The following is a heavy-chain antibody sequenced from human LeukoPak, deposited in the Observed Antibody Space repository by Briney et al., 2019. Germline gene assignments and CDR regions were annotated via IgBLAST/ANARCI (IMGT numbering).Heavy chain of an antibody. J-gene: IGHJ4*02. Sequence: EPGGSLRLSCAASGFTFSSYAMHWVRQAPGKGLEWVAVISYDGSNKYYADSVKGRFTISRDNSKNTLYLQMNSLRAEDTAVYYCARESYGDHFFDYWGQGALVTVSS. CDR1: GFTFSSYA. V-gene: IGHV3-30-3*01. CDR2: ISYDGSNK. CDR3: ARESYGDHFFDY. D-gene: IGHD4-17*01.